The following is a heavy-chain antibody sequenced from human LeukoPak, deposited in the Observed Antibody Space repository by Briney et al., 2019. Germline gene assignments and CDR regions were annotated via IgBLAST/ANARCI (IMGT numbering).Heavy chain of an antibody. D-gene: IGHD2-15*01. J-gene: IGHJ6*03. CDR3: AGRSSEYYYYYYMDV. Sequence: RGSMRLSCATSGLTVSSNYISWVRQPPGKGLDWDSVIYSCGSTYYADTVKGRFTISRDNSKNTLYLQMNSLRAEDTAVYYCAGRSSEYYYYYYMDVWGKGTTVTVSS. V-gene: IGHV3-53*01. CDR1: GLTVSSNY. CDR2: IYSCGST.